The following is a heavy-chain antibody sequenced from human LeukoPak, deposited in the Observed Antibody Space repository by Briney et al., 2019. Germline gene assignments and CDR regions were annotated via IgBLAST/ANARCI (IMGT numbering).Heavy chain of an antibody. D-gene: IGHD1-26*01. CDR2: INPNSGGT. J-gene: IGHJ3*02. Sequence: ASVKVSCKASGYTFTGYYMHWVRRAPGQGLEWMGWINPNSGGTNYAQKFQGRVTMTRDTSISTAYMELSRLRSDDTAVYYCARVVGAADAFDIWGQGTMVTVSS. CDR1: GYTFTGYY. CDR3: ARVVGAADAFDI. V-gene: IGHV1-2*02.